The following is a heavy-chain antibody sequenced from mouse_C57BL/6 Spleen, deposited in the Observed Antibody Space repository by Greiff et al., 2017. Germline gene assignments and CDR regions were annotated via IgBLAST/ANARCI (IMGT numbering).Heavy chain of an antibody. D-gene: IGHD2-4*01. Sequence: EVQLQQSVAELVRPGASVKLSCTASGFNIKNTYMHWVKQRPEQGLEWIGRIDPANGNTNYAPKFQGKATIAADTSSNTAYLQLSSLTAEDTAIYYCALVYYDYDGFAYWGQGTLVTVSA. J-gene: IGHJ3*01. CDR2: IDPANGNT. CDR1: GFNIKNTY. V-gene: IGHV14-3*01. CDR3: ALVYYDYDGFAY.